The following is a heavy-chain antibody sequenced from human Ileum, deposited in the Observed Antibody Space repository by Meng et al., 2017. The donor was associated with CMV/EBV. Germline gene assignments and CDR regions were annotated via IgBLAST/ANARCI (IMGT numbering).Heavy chain of an antibody. J-gene: IGHJ3*02. CDR2: ISHDGNNK. V-gene: IGHV3-30-3*02. Sequence: GESLKISCAASGFTFSNYGVHWVRQAPGKGLEWLTIISHDGNNKNYADSVRGRFSISRDNSKNTVYLQVDSLRVEDTAVYYCAAYIKDGLNIWGQGTMVTVSS. CDR1: GFTFSNYG. D-gene: IGHD2-21*01. CDR3: AAYIKDGLNI.